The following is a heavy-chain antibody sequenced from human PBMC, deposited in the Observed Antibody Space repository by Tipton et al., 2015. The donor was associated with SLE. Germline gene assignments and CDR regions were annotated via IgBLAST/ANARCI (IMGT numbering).Heavy chain of an antibody. CDR3: ARVVTGTWGY. CDR1: GDSTSVHY. CDR2: IYYSGTT. Sequence: GLVKPSETLSLTCTVSGDSTSVHYWSWIRQPPGRGLEWIGYIYYSGTTYYNPSLKSRVTISVDTSKNQFSLKLSSVTAADTAVYYCARVVTGTWGYWGQGTLVTVSS. D-gene: IGHD1-7*01. J-gene: IGHJ4*02. V-gene: IGHV4-59*11.